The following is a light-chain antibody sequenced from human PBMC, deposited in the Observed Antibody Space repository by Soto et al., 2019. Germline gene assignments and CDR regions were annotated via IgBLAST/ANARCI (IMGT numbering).Light chain of an antibody. CDR1: QSISSW. Sequence: DIKVTMYPSDVSAAVGESVTSSWRASQSISSWLAWYQQKPGKAPKLMIYDASSLESGVPSRFSGCGSGTETTLTCSILQPEDFVSYYRLQHNSYPWKCGQGTKVDIK. V-gene: IGKV1-5*01. CDR2: DAS. J-gene: IGKJ1*01. CDR3: LQHNSYPWK.